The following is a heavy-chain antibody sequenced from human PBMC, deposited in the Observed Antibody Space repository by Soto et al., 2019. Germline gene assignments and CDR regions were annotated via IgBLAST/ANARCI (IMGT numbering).Heavy chain of an antibody. V-gene: IGHV4-34*01. Sequence: SETMSLTCAVYGGSFSGYYWSWIRQPPGKWLEWVGEINHSGRTNYNPCLKSRVTISVDTSKKQLSRKLSSVAAADTAVYYSARRAGSRCSYNWFDPWGQGXLVTVSS. CDR1: GGSFSGYY. CDR3: ARRAGSRCSYNWFDP. D-gene: IGHD6-19*01. CDR2: INHSGRT. J-gene: IGHJ5*02.